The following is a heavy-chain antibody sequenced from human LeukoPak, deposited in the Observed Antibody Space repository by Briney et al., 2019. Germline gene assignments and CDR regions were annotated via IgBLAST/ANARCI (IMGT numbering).Heavy chain of an antibody. CDR3: ARDRFTIFGAVGGYYFDY. CDR2: ISSGSSTI. Sequence: GGSLRLSCAASGFTFSSYSMNWVRQAPGKGLEWVSYISSGSSTIYYADSVKGRFTISRDNAKNSLYLQMNSLRAEDTAVYYCARDRFTIFGAVGGYYFDYWGQGTLVTVSS. J-gene: IGHJ4*02. V-gene: IGHV3-48*01. D-gene: IGHD3-3*01. CDR1: GFTFSSYS.